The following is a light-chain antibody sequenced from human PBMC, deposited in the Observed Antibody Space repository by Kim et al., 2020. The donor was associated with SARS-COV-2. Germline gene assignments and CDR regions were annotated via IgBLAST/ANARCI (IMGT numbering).Light chain of an antibody. V-gene: IGKV1-5*03. CDR1: QSISNW. CDR2: KAS. CDR3: QQYNDYPLT. J-gene: IGKJ2*01. Sequence: DIQMTQSPSTLSASVGDRVTITCRASQSISNWLAWYQQKPGKAPKLLIHKASTLQTGVPSRFSGTTSGTEFSLIISSLQPDDFATYYCQQYNDYPLTFGAGTKLEI.